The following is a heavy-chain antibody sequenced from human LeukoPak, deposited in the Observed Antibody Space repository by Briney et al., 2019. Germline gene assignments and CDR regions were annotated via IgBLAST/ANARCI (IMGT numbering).Heavy chain of an antibody. CDR2: IGSSPTYT. V-gene: IGHV3-21*06. J-gene: IGHJ4*02. Sequence: PGGSLRLSCAASGFGFSTYSMNWVRQAPGKGLEWVSSIGSSPTYTFYAASVKGRFTISRDNAKNSLFLQMNSLTAEDTAVYYCTRDPSDYWGQGTLVTVSS. CDR3: TRDPSDY. CDR1: GFGFSTYS.